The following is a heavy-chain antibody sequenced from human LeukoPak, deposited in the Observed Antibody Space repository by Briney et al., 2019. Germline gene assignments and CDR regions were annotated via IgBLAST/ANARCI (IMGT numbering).Heavy chain of an antibody. CDR1: GGSLNRTNW. D-gene: IGHD3-22*01. V-gene: IGHV4-4*02. J-gene: IGHJ5*02. CDR2: IYHSGTT. Sequence: SETLSLTCAVSGGSLNRTNWWSWVRQAPGKGLEWIGEIYHSGTTSYNPSLKSRVSISVDKSKNQFSLKLNSVTAADTAVYFCARLYYYDSRGLRPFDPWGQGTLVTVSS. CDR3: ARLYYYDSRGLRPFDP.